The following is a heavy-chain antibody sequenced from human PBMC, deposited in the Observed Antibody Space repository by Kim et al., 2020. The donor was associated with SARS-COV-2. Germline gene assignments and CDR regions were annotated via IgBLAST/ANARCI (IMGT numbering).Heavy chain of an antibody. CDR3: AKDNSDYYDSSGYYSLHMDV. D-gene: IGHD3-22*01. J-gene: IGHJ6*02. CDR1: GFTFDDYA. CDR2: ISWNSGSI. Sequence: GGSLRLSCAASGFTFDDYAMHWVRQAPGKGLEWVSGISWNSGSIGYADSVKGRFTISRDNAKNSLYLQMNSLRAEDTALYYCAKDNSDYYDSSGYYSLHMDVGGQGPTVTVSS. V-gene: IGHV3-9*01.